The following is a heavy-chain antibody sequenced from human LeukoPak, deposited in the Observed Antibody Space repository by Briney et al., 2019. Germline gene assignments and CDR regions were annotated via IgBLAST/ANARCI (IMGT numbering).Heavy chain of an antibody. V-gene: IGHV3-23*01. Sequence: GGSLRLSCAASGFTFSSYAMSWVRQAPGKGLEWVSSIGGLGGSTFYAVSVKGRFTISRDNSKNTLYVQVNSLGTEDTAAYYCAKGSYYDSSGSFYFDYWGQGTLVTVSS. D-gene: IGHD3-22*01. CDR1: GFTFSSYA. CDR2: IGGLGGST. J-gene: IGHJ4*02. CDR3: AKGSYYDSSGSFYFDY.